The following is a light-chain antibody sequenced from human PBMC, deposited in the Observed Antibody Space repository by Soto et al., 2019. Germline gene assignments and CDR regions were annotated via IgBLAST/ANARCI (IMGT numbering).Light chain of an antibody. Sequence: EIVMTQSPSTLSVSPGERATLSCRASQSVSSNLAWFQQKPGQAPRLLIYATSTWPTGIPVRFSGSGSGTEFTLTISSLQSEDFAAYYCQKYNDRPGTFGQGTKVEIK. V-gene: IGKV3-15*01. CDR1: QSVSSN. J-gene: IGKJ1*01. CDR3: QKYNDRPGT. CDR2: ATS.